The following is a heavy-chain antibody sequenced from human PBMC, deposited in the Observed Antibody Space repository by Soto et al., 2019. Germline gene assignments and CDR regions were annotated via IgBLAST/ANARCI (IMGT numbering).Heavy chain of an antibody. CDR2: IGGTSGST. CDR3: AKRRGDGYFDL. V-gene: IGHV3-23*01. Sequence: EVQLLESGGGLVQPGGSLRLSCAASGFTFSNFVMGWVRRAPGKGLEWVSAIGGTSGSTYYADSVKGRFTISIDDSKDTLSLQMNSLGAEDTDLYYCAKRRGDGYFDLWGRGTLVTDSS. CDR1: GFTFSNFV. D-gene: IGHD7-27*01. J-gene: IGHJ2*01.